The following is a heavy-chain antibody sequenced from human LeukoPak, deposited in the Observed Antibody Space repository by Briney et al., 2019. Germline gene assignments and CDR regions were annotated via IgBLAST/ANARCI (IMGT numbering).Heavy chain of an antibody. V-gene: IGHV3-23*01. D-gene: IGHD3-22*01. CDR2: ISGSGGST. CDR1: GFTFDDYA. CDR3: AKDRCDYDSPWYFDY. Sequence: GGSLRLSCAASGFTFDDYAMPWVRQAPGKGLEWVSAISGSGGSTYYADSVKGRFTISRDNSKNMLYLQMNSLRAEDTAVYYCAKDRCDYDSPWYFDYWGQGTLVTVSS. J-gene: IGHJ4*02.